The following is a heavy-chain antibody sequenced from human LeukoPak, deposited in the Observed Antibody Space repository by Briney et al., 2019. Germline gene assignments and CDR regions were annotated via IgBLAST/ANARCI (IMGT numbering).Heavy chain of an antibody. V-gene: IGHV1-8*01. CDR2: MNPNSGNT. Sequence: ASVKVSCKASGYTFTSYDINWVRQATGQGLEWMGWMNPNSGNTGYAQKFQGRVTMTRNTSISTAYMELSSLRSEDTAVYYCARSSPYMVRGVISFDPWGQGTLVTVSS. CDR3: ARSSPYMVRGVISFDP. J-gene: IGHJ5*02. D-gene: IGHD3-10*01. CDR1: GYTFTSYD.